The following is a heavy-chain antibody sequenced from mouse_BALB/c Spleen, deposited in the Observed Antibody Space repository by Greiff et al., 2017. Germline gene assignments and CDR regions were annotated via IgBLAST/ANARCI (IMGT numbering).Heavy chain of an antibody. CDR2: ISNGGGST. J-gene: IGHJ2*01. CDR3: ARATVVVPFDY. Sequence: EVQLVESGGGLVQPGGSLKLSCAASGFTFSSYTMSWVRQTPEKRLEWVAYISNGGGSTYYPDTVKGRFTISRDNAKNTLYLQMSSLKSEDTAMYYCARATVVVPFDYWGQGTTLTVSS. CDR1: GFTFSSYT. V-gene: IGHV5-12-2*01. D-gene: IGHD1-1*01.